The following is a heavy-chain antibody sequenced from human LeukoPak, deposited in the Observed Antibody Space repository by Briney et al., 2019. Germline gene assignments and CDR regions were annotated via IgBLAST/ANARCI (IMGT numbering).Heavy chain of an antibody. CDR3: AKLPRGYYYDSSGYYTY. V-gene: IGHV4-34*01. D-gene: IGHD3-22*01. Sequence: SETLSLTCAVYGGSFSGYYWSWIRQPPGKGLAWIGEINHSGSTNYNPSLKSRVTISVDTSKNQFSLKLSSVTAADTAVYYCAKLPRGYYYDSSGYYTYWGQGTLVTVSS. CDR1: GGSFSGYY. CDR2: INHSGST. J-gene: IGHJ4*02.